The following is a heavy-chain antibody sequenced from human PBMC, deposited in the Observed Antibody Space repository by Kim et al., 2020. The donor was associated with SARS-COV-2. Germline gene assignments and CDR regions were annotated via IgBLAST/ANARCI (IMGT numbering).Heavy chain of an antibody. CDR3: ARDIAAAGTWVYYYYYYGMDV. V-gene: IGHV3-48*04. CDR1: GFTFSSYS. Sequence: GGSLRLSCAASGFTFSSYSMNWVRQAPGKGLEWVSYISSSSTIYYADSVKGRFTISRDNAKNSLYLQMNSLRAEDTAVYYCARDIAAAGTWVYYYYYYGMDVWGQGTTVTVSS. D-gene: IGHD6-13*01. J-gene: IGHJ6*02. CDR2: ISSSSTI.